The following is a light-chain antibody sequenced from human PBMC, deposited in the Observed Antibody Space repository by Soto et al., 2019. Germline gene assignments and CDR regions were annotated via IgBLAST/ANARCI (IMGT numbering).Light chain of an antibody. CDR1: SSNIGAGYD. Sequence: QSVLTQQPSVSGAPGQRVTISCTGSSSNIGAGYDVHWYRQLPGTAPKLLIYGSSNRPSGVPDRFSGSKSGTSASLAITGLQAEDEADYYCQSYDSSLSGVVFGGGTKLTVL. CDR2: GSS. V-gene: IGLV1-40*01. CDR3: QSYDSSLSGVV. J-gene: IGLJ2*01.